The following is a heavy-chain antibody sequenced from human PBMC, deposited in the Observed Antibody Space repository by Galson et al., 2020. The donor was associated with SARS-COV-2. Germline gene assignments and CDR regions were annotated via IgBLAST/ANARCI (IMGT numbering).Heavy chain of an antibody. J-gene: IGHJ6*02. D-gene: IGHD6-19*01. Sequence: GESLKISCKVSGYTLTELSMHWVRQAPGKGLEWMGGFDPEDGETIYAQKFQGRVTMTEDTSTDTAYMELSSLRSEDTAVYYCATGIAVAGTPTYYYYYYGMDVWGQGTTVTVSS. CDR3: ATGIAVAGTPTYYYYYYGMDV. CDR1: GYTLTELS. V-gene: IGHV1-24*01. CDR2: FDPEDGET.